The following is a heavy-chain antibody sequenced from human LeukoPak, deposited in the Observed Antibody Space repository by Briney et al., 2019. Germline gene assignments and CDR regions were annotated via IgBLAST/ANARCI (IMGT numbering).Heavy chain of an antibody. J-gene: IGHJ4*02. CDR2: IKGNGDTT. D-gene: IGHD6-19*01. CDR3: AKDIGSGWSFDY. V-gene: IGHV3-43*02. CDR1: EFPFLNFA. Sequence: GGSLGFSFAPPEFPFLNFAFHGARKAPGKGLEWVSLIKGNGDTTYNADSVKGRFAISRDNSKNSLYLQINSLRTEDTALYYCAKDIGSGWSFDYWGQGTLVTVSS.